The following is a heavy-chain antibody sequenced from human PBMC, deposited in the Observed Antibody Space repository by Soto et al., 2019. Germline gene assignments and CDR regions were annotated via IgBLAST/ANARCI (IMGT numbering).Heavy chain of an antibody. J-gene: IGHJ6*03. CDR1: GYSFTKYW. D-gene: IGHD6-13*01. V-gene: IGHV5-51*01. Sequence: GELLKISCKGSGYSFTKYWIGWVRQMPGKGLEWMGIIYPGDSDTRYSPSFQGQVTISADKSINTAYLQWNSLKASDTAIYSCARHSGYYYFYMDVWGKGTTVTVSS. CDR3: ARHSGYYYFYMDV. CDR2: IYPGDSDT.